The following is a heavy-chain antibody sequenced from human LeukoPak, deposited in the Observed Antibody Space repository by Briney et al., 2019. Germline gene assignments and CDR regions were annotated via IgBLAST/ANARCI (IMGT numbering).Heavy chain of an antibody. J-gene: IGHJ4*02. CDR1: GFTFTNAW. CDR2: IKSKTDGGTS. CDR3: STDLVLPAAPHGY. V-gene: IGHV3-15*01. Sequence: PGGSLRLSCAASGFTFTNAWMSWVRQAPGKGLEWVGRIKSKTDGGTSDYAAPVKGRFTISRDDSKKTLYLQMNSLEVEDTAVYFCSTDLVLPAAPHGYWGQGTLVTVSS. D-gene: IGHD2-2*01.